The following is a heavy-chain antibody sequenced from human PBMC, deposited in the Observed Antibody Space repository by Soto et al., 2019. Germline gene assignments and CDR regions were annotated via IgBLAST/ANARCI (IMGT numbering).Heavy chain of an antibody. J-gene: IGHJ6*02. D-gene: IGHD1-26*01. V-gene: IGHV1-2*04. CDR3: TRESIVGATGGGYYYYYYGMDV. CDR1: GYTFTGYY. CDR2: INHNSGGT. Sequence: ASVKVSCKASGYTFTGYYMHWVRQAPGQGLEWMGWINHNSGGTNYAQKFQGWFTMTRDTSISTAYMELSRLRSDDTAVYYCTRESIVGATGGGYYYYYYGMDVWGQGTTVTVSS.